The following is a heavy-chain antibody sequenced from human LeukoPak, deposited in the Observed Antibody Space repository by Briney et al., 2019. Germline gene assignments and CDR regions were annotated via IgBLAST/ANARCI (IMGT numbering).Heavy chain of an antibody. CDR2: ISGSGDAT. V-gene: IGHV3-23*01. D-gene: IGHD5-18*01. CDR1: GFNFPNYA. Sequence: GGSLRLSCAASGFNFPNYAMNWVRQAPGRGLEWLSTISGSGDATYFADSVRGRFTVSRDNSKNTLYLQMSSLRAEDTALYFCAKDDLMDTVSSFRNWIDSWGQGTLVTVSS. J-gene: IGHJ5*01. CDR3: AKDDLMDTVSSFRNWIDS.